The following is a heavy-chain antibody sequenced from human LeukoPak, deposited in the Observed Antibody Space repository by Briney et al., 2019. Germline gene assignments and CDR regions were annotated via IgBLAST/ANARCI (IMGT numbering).Heavy chain of an antibody. CDR1: GFTFSDAW. Sequence: GGSLSLSRAASGFTFSDAWMSWVRQAPGKGLEWVGRIKSKSAGETTDYAAPVKGRFTISRDDSKNTLSLQMNSLKSGDTAVYYCTANGSFDFWGQRPVVTVSS. CDR2: IKSKSAGETT. V-gene: IGHV3-15*01. CDR3: TANGSFDF. J-gene: IGHJ4*02.